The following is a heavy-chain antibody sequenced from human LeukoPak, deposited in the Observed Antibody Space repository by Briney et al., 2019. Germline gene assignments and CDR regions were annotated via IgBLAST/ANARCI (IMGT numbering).Heavy chain of an antibody. V-gene: IGHV4-59*08. Sequence: PSETLSLTCTVSGGSISSYYWSWIRQPPGKGLEWIGYIYYSGSTNYNPSLKSRVTISVDTSKNQFSLKLSSVTAADTAVYYCARHPHYGSGGGWGAFFDYWGQGTLVTVSS. CDR3: ARHPHYGSGGGWGAFFDY. CDR2: IYYSGST. J-gene: IGHJ4*02. CDR1: GGSISSYY. D-gene: IGHD3-10*01.